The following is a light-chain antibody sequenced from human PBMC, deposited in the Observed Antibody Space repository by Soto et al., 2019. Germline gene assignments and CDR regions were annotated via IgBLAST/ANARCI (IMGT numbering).Light chain of an antibody. CDR3: QHYYSSPPT. Sequence: AIRMTQSPSSFSASIGDRVTITCRASQDISSSLGWYQQIPGRAPKLLISGASNLQSGVPSRFSGSGSGTDFTLTISSLQFEDFATYYCQHYYSSPPTFGQGTKVEIK. CDR2: GAS. V-gene: IGKV1-8*01. CDR1: QDISSS. J-gene: IGKJ1*01.